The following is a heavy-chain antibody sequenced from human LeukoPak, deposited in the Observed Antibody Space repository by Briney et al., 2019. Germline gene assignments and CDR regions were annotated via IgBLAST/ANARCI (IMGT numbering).Heavy chain of an antibody. CDR2: ISSSSSFI. CDR3: AFFFQAEDGIRYFDRHDY. V-gene: IGHV3-21*01. CDR1: GFTFSSYS. Sequence: GGSLRLSCAASGFTFSSYSMNWVRQAPWKGLEWVSSISSSSSFIFYADSVKVRFTISRDNAKNSLYLQMNSLRAEDTAVYYCAFFFQAEDGIRYFDRHDYWGQGTLVTVSS. D-gene: IGHD3-9*01. J-gene: IGHJ4*02.